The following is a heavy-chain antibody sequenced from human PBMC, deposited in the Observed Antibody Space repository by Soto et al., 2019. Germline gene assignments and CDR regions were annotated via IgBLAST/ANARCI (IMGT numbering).Heavy chain of an antibody. CDR3: VIGTLFGVPVRHLDY. CDR2: ISWNSGNL. Sequence: GGSLRLSCAASGFNFGDYHMHWVRQAPGKGLEWVSSISWNSGNLGYADSVKGRFTISRNNAKNSLYLQMNSLRREDTALYYCVIGTLFGVPVRHLDYWCQGTLVTVSS. D-gene: IGHD2-2*01. CDR1: GFNFGDYH. J-gene: IGHJ4*02. V-gene: IGHV3-9*01.